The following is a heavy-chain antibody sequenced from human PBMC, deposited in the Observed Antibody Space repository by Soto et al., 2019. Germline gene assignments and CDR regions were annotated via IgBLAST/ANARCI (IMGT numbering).Heavy chain of an antibody. V-gene: IGHV3-7*01. CDR2: IKQDGSEK. J-gene: IGHJ6*03. Sequence: GGSLRLSCAASGFTFSSYWMSWVRQAPGKGLEWVANIKQDGSEKYYVDSVKGRFTISRDNAKNSLYLQMNSLRAEDTAVYYCARERGGTEGYDILTGSYYMDGWSQGNTVTVAS. CDR1: GFTFSSYW. CDR3: ARERGGTEGYDILTGSYYMDG. D-gene: IGHD3-9*01.